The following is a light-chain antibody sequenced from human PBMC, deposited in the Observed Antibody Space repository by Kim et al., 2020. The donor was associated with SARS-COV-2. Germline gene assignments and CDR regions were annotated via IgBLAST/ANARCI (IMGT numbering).Light chain of an antibody. CDR1: QDITNS. CDR3: QKYNRAPWT. Sequence: VSVGDRVTITCRASQDITNSVAWYQQKPGKVPQLLIYAASAWQSGVPSRFSGSGSGIDFTLTISSLQPEDVATYYCQKYNRAPWTFGQGTKVDIK. CDR2: AAS. J-gene: IGKJ1*01. V-gene: IGKV1-27*01.